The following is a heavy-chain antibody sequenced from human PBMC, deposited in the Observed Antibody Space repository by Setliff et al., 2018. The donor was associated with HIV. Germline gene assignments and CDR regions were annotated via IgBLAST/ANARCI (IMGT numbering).Heavy chain of an antibody. CDR2: VYYNGDT. J-gene: IGHJ4*02. Sequence: SETLSLTCTVSGGSMINYYWSWIRQPPGKGLEWVGYVYYNGDTNYNPSLNSRTTVSVDTSRSQFSLKLSSVTAADTAVYYCARAVTTIDYYFDYWGQGTLVTVSS. D-gene: IGHD4-17*01. CDR1: GGSMINYY. V-gene: IGHV4-59*08. CDR3: ARAVTTIDYYFDY.